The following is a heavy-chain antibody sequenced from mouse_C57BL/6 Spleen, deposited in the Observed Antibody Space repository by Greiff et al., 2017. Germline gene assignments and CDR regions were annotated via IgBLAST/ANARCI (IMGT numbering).Heavy chain of an antibody. CDR3: ARSPTVVAFDY. D-gene: IGHD1-1*01. V-gene: IGHV1-82*01. J-gene: IGHJ2*01. Sequence: ESGPELVKPGASVKISCKASGYAFSSSWMNWVKQRPGKGLEWIGRIYPGDGDTNYNGKFKGKATLTADKSSSTAYMQLSSLTSEDSAVYFCARSPTVVAFDYWGQGTTLTVSS. CDR1: GYAFSSSW. CDR2: IYPGDGDT.